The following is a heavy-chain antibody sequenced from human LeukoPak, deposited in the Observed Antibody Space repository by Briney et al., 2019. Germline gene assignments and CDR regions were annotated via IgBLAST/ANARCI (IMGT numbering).Heavy chain of an antibody. CDR3: AGDGGYSSGWSRYNWFDP. V-gene: IGHV4-59*01. J-gene: IGHJ5*02. Sequence: SSETLSLTCTVSGGSISSFYWSWIRQPPGKGLEWIGYIYYSGSANYNPSLKSRVTISVDTSKNQFSLKLSSVTAADTAVYYCAGDGGYSSGWSRYNWFDPWGQGTLVTVSS. D-gene: IGHD6-19*01. CDR2: IYYSGSA. CDR1: GGSISSFY.